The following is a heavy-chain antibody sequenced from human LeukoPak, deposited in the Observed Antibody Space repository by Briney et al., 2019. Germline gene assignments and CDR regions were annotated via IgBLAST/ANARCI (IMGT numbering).Heavy chain of an antibody. CDR2: ISSNSNYT. V-gene: IGHV3-11*05. D-gene: IGHD2/OR15-2a*01. CDR1: GFMFSDYF. CDR3: ARDNSNKSYFDY. J-gene: IGHJ4*02. Sequence: GGSLRLSCAASGFMFSDYFMSWIRQAPGKELEWISYISSNSNYTKYADSVKGRFTISKDNAKKSLYLQMNSLRAEDTAVYYCARDNSNKSYFDYWGQGNLVIVSS.